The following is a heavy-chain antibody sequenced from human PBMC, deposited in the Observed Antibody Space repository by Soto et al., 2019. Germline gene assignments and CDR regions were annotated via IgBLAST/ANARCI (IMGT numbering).Heavy chain of an antibody. CDR1: GGSFSGYY. Sequence: SETLSLTCEVFGGSFSGYYWSWIRQPPGKGLEWIGEINHSGSTNYNPSLKSRVTMSVDTSKSQFSLNLCSVTAADTAVYYCARGGASSKWFDPWGQGILVTVSS. V-gene: IGHV4-34*01. D-gene: IGHD2-15*01. CDR2: INHSGST. CDR3: ARGGASSKWFDP. J-gene: IGHJ5*02.